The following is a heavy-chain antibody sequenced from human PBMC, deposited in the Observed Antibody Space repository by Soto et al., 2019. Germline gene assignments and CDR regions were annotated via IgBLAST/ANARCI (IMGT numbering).Heavy chain of an antibody. Sequence: EVQLVESGGGLVKPGGSLRLSCAASGFTFSNAWMSWVRQAPGKGLEWVGRIKSKTDCGTTDYAAPVKGRFTISRDDSKTTLYLQINSLKTEVTAVYYCTTGSAYKKYWYYDLSGRGTLVTVSS. CDR1: GFTFSNAW. CDR2: IKSKTDCGTT. CDR3: TTGSAYKKYWYYDL. V-gene: IGHV3-15*01. D-gene: IGHD2-21*01. J-gene: IGHJ2*01.